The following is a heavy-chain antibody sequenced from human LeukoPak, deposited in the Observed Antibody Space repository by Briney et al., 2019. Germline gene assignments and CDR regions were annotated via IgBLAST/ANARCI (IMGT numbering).Heavy chain of an antibody. J-gene: IGHJ5*02. D-gene: IGHD4-17*01. CDR3: ATWGASTVTTGWFDP. CDR2: IHHSGGI. Sequence: TLSLTCSVSGGSVSSGPSWWSWIRQRPGNGLEWLGCIHHSGGIYYKSSLRGRLIISLDTSKNQFSLQVTSVTAADTAVYYCATWGASTVTTGWFDPWGQGILVSVSS. CDR1: GGSVSSGPSW. V-gene: IGHV4-31*03.